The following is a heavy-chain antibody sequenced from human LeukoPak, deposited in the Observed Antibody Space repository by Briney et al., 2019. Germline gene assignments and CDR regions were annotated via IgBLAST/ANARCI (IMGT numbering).Heavy chain of an antibody. V-gene: IGHV4-30-4*01. D-gene: IGHD2/OR15-2a*01. CDR1: GDSISSDEYF. J-gene: IGHJ4*02. Sequence: PSQTLSLTCTVSGDSISSDEYFWNWIRQPPGEGLEWIGYIHYSGSTYSKPSLKGRVFMSVDTSKNQVSLKLNSVTAADTAVYYCAGSFPRRPYYFDSWGQGTLGTVSA. CDR2: IHYSGST. CDR3: AGSFPRRPYYFDS.